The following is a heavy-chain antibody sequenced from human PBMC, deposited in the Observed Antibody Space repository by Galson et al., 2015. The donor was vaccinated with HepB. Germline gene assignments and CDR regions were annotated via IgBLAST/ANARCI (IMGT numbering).Heavy chain of an antibody. CDR2: ISGGGDSS. D-gene: IGHD3-10*01. CDR1: GFSFSDYA. V-gene: IGHV3-23*01. J-gene: IGHJ5*02. CDR3: AKGRLLWFGELGDWFDP. Sequence: SLRLSCAASGFSFSDYAMSWVRQAPGKGLEWVSAISGGGDSSHYAESMKGRFTISRENSKSTLYLQMNSLRAEDTAVYYCAKGRLLWFGELGDWFDPWGQGTLVTVFS.